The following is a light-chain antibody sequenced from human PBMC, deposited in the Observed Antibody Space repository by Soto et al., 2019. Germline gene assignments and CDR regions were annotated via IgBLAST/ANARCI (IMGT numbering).Light chain of an antibody. CDR1: QSVGRW. V-gene: IGKV1-5*03. CDR2: KAS. CDR3: QQYDSFST. J-gene: IGKJ1*01. Sequence: IQMNQSLSTLSASVGDRVTITCRASQSVGRWLAWYQQKPGRAPTVLIYKASTLKYGVPPRFSGSGSGTELSLTISSLQPDDSATYFCQQYDSFSTFGQGTNVDI.